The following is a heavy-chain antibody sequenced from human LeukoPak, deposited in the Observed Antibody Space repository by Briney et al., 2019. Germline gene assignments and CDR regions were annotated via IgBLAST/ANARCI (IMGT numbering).Heavy chain of an antibody. CDR1: GYTFTNYD. Sequence: GASVTVSSKASGYTFTNYDINWVRQATGEGVEWMGWMNPNSGNTGYAQKFQGRVTITRNTSIITAYMELSSLRSDDTAVYYCARRKYSAYDLFDYWGQGTLVTVSS. D-gene: IGHD5-12*01. V-gene: IGHV1-8*03. CDR3: ARRKYSAYDLFDY. J-gene: IGHJ4*02. CDR2: MNPNSGNT.